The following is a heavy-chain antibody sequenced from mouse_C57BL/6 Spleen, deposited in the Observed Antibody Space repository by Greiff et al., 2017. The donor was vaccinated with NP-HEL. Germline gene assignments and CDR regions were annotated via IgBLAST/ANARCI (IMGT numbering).Heavy chain of an antibody. Sequence: EVQVVESEGGLVQPGSSMKLSCTASGFTFSDYYMAWVRQVPEKGLEWVANINYDGSSTYYLDSLKSRFIISRDNAKNILYLQMSSLKSEDTATYYCAREDYGSSFDVWGTGTTVTVSS. D-gene: IGHD1-1*01. CDR2: INYDGSST. CDR1: GFTFSDYY. CDR3: AREDYGSSFDV. V-gene: IGHV5-16*01. J-gene: IGHJ1*03.